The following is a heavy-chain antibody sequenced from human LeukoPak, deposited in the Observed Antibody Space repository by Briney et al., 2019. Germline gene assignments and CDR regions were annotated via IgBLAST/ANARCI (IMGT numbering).Heavy chain of an antibody. CDR1: GGSFSGYY. V-gene: IGHV4-34*01. Sequence: SETLSLTCAVYGGSFSGYYWSWIRQPPGKGLEWIGEINHSGSTNYNPSLKSRVTISVDTSKNQFSLKLSSVTVADTAVYYCAREASGWYYDYWGQGTLVTVSS. CDR3: AREASGWYYDY. D-gene: IGHD6-19*01. CDR2: INHSGST. J-gene: IGHJ4*02.